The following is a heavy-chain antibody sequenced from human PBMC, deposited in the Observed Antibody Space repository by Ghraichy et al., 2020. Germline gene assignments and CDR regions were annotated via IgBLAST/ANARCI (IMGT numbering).Heavy chain of an antibody. D-gene: IGHD3-10*01. CDR1: NGSINNYY. Sequence: SETLSLSCTVSNGSINNYYWSWIRQPPGEGLEWIGYIYYSGSTKYNPSLKSRVTISVDTSRNQFSLKLSSVTAADTAVYFCARSRWFGESQINFDHWGQGALVTVSS. J-gene: IGHJ4*02. CDR3: ARSRWFGESQINFDH. CDR2: IYYSGST. V-gene: IGHV4-59*01.